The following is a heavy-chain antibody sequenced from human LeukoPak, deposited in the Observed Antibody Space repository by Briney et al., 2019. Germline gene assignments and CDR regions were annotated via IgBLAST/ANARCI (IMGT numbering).Heavy chain of an antibody. CDR1: GYTFTGYY. CDR3: ARCSMVRGIGYYYMDV. J-gene: IGHJ6*03. D-gene: IGHD3-10*01. Sequence: ASVKVSCKASGYTFTGYYMHWVRQAPGQGLEWMGWISAYNGNTNYAQKLQGRVTMTTDTSTSTAYMELRSLRSDDTAVYYCARCSMVRGIGYYYMDVWGKGTTVTISS. V-gene: IGHV1-18*04. CDR2: ISAYNGNT.